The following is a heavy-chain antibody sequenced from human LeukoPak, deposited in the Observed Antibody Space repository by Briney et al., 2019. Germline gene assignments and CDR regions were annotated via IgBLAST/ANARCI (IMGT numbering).Heavy chain of an antibody. CDR3: AKGRSGWYEGLDC. V-gene: IGHV3-23*01. CDR1: GFTFSTYA. D-gene: IGHD6-19*01. J-gene: IGHJ4*02. Sequence: PGGSLRLSCTASGFTFSTYAMTRVRQAPGKGLEWVSVISHGGDSAWYANSVKGRFTISRDNSKSTLFLQMNSMRADDTAIYYCAKGRSGWYEGLDCLGQGILVTVCS. CDR2: ISHGGDSA.